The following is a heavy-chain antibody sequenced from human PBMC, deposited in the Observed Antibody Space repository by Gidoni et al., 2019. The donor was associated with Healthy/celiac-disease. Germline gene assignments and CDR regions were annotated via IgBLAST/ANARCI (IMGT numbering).Heavy chain of an antibody. Sequence: QVQLVQSGAEVKKPGSSVKVSCKASGGTFSSYAIRWVRQAPGQGLEWMGGIIPIFGTANYAQKFQGRVTITADESTSTAYMELSSLRSEDTAVYYCARDIVVVVAATVNYYYYGMDVWGQGTTVTVSS. CDR3: ARDIVVVVAATVNYYYYGMDV. J-gene: IGHJ6*02. CDR2: IIPIFGTA. CDR1: GGTFSSYA. D-gene: IGHD2-15*01. V-gene: IGHV1-69*01.